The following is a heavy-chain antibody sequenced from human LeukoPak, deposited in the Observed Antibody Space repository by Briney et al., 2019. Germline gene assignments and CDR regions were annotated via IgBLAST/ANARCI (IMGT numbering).Heavy chain of an antibody. CDR2: INPNRGGT. Sequence: ASVKVSCKASGYTFTAYDIHWVRQAPGQGLEWMGWINPNRGGTNYAQKFQGRVTMTRDTSISTAYMELSRLRSDDTAVYYCTRDVGSRYGHDCWGQGTLVTVSS. J-gene: IGHJ4*02. V-gene: IGHV1-2*02. D-gene: IGHD5-18*01. CDR1: GYTFTAYD. CDR3: TRDVGSRYGHDC.